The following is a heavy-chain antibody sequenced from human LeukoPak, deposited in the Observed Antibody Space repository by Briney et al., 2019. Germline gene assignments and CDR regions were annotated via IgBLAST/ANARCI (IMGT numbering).Heavy chain of an antibody. Sequence: GGSLRLSCAASGFTSINYAMNWVRQAPGKGLEWVSVLIGGSDSTDYADSVKGRFTISRDTSKNTVFLQMNSLRAEDTAIYYCAKGAYDYIEMGYFDSWGQGSLVTVSS. CDR2: LIGGSDST. V-gene: IGHV3-23*01. CDR3: AKGAYDYIEMGYFDS. D-gene: IGHD5-12*01. J-gene: IGHJ4*02. CDR1: GFTSINYA.